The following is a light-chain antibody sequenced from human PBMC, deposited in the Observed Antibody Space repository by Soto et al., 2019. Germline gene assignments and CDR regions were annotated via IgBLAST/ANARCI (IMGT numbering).Light chain of an antibody. Sequence: DIQMTQSPSTLSGSVGDRVTITCRASQTISSWLAWYQQKPVKAPKLLIYKASTLKSGVPSRFSGSGSVTEFTLTIRSLQPDDFAHYYCQHYNSYSAAFGQGTKVELK. J-gene: IGKJ1*01. V-gene: IGKV1-5*03. CDR2: KAS. CDR3: QHYNSYSAA. CDR1: QTISSW.